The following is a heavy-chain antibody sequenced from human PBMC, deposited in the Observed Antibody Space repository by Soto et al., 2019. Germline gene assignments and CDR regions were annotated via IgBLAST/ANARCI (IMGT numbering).Heavy chain of an antibody. Sequence: PRGSLRLSCAASGFTFSSYAMSWVRQAPGEGLEWVSAISGSGGSKYYADSVKGRFTSSRNNSNNTLYLQMNSLRAEDTAVYYCAKDLPPRIPKAHSIAARIQFDYWGQGTLVTVSS. J-gene: IGHJ4*02. CDR3: AKDLPPRIPKAHSIAARIQFDY. CDR1: GFTFSSYA. D-gene: IGHD6-25*01. CDR2: ISGSGGSK. V-gene: IGHV3-23*01.